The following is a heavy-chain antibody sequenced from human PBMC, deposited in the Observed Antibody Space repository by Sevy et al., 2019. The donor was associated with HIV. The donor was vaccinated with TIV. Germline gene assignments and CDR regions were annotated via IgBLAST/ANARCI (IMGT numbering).Heavy chain of an antibody. CDR2: IIPILGTV. D-gene: IGHD6-19*01. J-gene: IGHJ4*02. CDR1: GGTFSSYG. V-gene: IGHV1-69*13. CDR3: ARGGGNGWYYYDY. Sequence: ASVKVSCKASGGTFSSYGISWVRQAPGQGLEWMGGIIPILGTVNYAQKFQGRVTITADESTKTAYMELSSLRSEDSAVYYCARGGGNGWYYYDYWGQETLVTVSS.